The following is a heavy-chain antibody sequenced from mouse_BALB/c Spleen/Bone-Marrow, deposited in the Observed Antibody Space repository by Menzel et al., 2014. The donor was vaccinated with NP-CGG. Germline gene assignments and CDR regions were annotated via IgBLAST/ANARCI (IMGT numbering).Heavy chain of an antibody. Sequence: EVQLVESGGGLVQPGGSRKLSCAASGFTFSSFGMHWVRQAPEKGLEWVAHISSGSSTIYYADTVKGRFTISRDNPRNTLFLQMTSLRSEDTAMYYCARYYGNYSGYFDVWGAGTTVPVSS. CDR1: GFTFSSFG. CDR3: ARYYGNYSGYFDV. V-gene: IGHV5-17*02. D-gene: IGHD2-1*01. J-gene: IGHJ1*01. CDR2: ISSGSSTI.